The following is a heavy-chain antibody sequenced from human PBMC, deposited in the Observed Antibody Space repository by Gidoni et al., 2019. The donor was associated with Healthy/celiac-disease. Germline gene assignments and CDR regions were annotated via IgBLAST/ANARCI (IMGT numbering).Heavy chain of an antibody. Sequence: QVKLVQSGSEVTKPGASVKVSCKVSGYTLTEFSMHWVRQAPGKGLEWMGGFDPEDGETIYAPKLQGRVTMTEDTSTDTDYMELSSLRSEDTAVYYCATAGGMGATRWFDPWGQGTLVTVSS. V-gene: IGHV1-24*01. J-gene: IGHJ5*02. CDR2: FDPEDGET. D-gene: IGHD1-26*01. CDR1: GYTLTEFS. CDR3: ATAGGMGATRWFDP.